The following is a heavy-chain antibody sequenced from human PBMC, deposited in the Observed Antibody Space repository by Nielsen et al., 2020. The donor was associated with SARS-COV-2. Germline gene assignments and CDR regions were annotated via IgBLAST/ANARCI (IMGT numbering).Heavy chain of an antibody. Sequence: GESLKISCAASGFTFSSYWMSWVRQAPGKGLEWVANIKQDGSEKYYVDSVKGRFTISRDNAKNSLYLQMNSLRAEDTAIYYCARDLGAARNTVSLDSWGRGTLVTVSS. D-gene: IGHD6-6*01. J-gene: IGHJ4*02. CDR2: IKQDGSEK. V-gene: IGHV3-7*01. CDR1: GFTFSSYW. CDR3: ARDLGAARNTVSLDS.